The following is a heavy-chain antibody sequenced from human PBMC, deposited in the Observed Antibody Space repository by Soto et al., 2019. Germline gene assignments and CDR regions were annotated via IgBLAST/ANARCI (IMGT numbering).Heavy chain of an antibody. D-gene: IGHD7-27*01. V-gene: IGHV2-5*02. CDR3: AHSLIPNWGSRGAFDY. CDR1: GFSLSTSGVG. Sequence: QITLKESGPTLVKPTQTLTLTCTFSGFSLSTSGVGVGWIRQPPGKALEWLALIYWDDDKRYSPSLKSRLTITKDTPKNQMVLTMTNMDPVDTATYYCAHSLIPNWGSRGAFDYWGQGTLVTVSS. J-gene: IGHJ4*02. CDR2: IYWDDDK.